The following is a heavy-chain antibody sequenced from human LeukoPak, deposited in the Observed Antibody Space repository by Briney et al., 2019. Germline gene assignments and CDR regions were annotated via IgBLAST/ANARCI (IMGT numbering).Heavy chain of an antibody. J-gene: IGHJ4*02. D-gene: IGHD2-15*01. CDR3: ARGLVAHVGLWNY. V-gene: IGHV4-34*01. CDR1: GGSPSGYY. CDR2: IDQSGST. Sequence: SETLSLTCAVYGGSPSGYYWSWIRQPPGKRLEWIGEIDQSGSTNYNPSLKSRVTMSIDTSKNQSSLKLSSLTAADTPVYYCARGLVAHVGLWNYWGQGTLVTVSS.